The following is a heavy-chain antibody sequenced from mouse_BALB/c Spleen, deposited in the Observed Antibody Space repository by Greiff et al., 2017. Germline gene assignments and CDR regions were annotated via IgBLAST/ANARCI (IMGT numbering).Heavy chain of an antibody. J-gene: IGHJ4*01. Sequence: VQLQQSGAELVRPGALVKLSCKASGFNIKDYYMHWVKQRPEQGLEWIGWIDPENGNTIYDPKFQGKASITADTSSNTAYLQLSSLTSEDTAVYYCARSYDGYYPYAMDDWGQGTSVTVSS. CDR2: IDPENGNT. CDR1: GFNIKDYY. D-gene: IGHD2-3*01. CDR3: ARSYDGYYPYAMDD. V-gene: IGHV14-1*02.